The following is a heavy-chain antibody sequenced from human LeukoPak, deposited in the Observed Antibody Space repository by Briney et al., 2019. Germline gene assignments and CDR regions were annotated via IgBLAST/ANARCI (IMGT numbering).Heavy chain of an antibody. J-gene: IGHJ3*02. D-gene: IGHD5-12*01. CDR2: IYTSGST. Sequence: PSETLSLTCTVSGGSISSYYWSWIRQPAGKGLEWIGRIYTSGSTNYNPSLKSRVTMSVDTSKNQFSLKLRSVTAADTAVYYCARGRGGYNYDAFDIWGQGTMVTVSS. CDR3: ARGRGGYNYDAFDI. CDR1: GGSISSYY. V-gene: IGHV4-4*07.